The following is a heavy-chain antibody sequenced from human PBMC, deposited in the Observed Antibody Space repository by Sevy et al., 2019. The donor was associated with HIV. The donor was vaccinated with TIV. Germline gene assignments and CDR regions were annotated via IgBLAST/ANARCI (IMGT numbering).Heavy chain of an antibody. J-gene: IGHJ5*02. CDR1: GFTFSGYA. V-gene: IGHV3-23*01. Sequence: GGSLRLSCAASGFTFSGYAMSWVRQAPGKGLEWVSLITGSGSKTYYADSVKGRFTISRDNSKNTVNLQMNSLRVKDTAIYYCAKETWGLFDPWGQGILVTVSS. CDR3: AKETWGLFDP. CDR2: ITGSGSKT. D-gene: IGHD7-27*01.